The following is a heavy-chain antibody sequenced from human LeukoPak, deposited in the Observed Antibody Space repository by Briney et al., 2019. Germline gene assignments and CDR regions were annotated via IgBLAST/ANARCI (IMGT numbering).Heavy chain of an antibody. J-gene: IGHJ6*02. D-gene: IGHD3-10*01. Sequence: GGSLRLSCTASGFTFGDYAMSWFRQAPGKGLEWVGLIRSKAYGGTTEYAASVKGRFTISRDDSKSIAYLQMNSLKTEDTAVYYCTRGPDLLLWFGEDYYGMDVWGQGTTVTVSS. CDR1: GFTFGDYA. V-gene: IGHV3-49*03. CDR3: TRGPDLLLWFGEDYYGMDV. CDR2: IRSKAYGGTT.